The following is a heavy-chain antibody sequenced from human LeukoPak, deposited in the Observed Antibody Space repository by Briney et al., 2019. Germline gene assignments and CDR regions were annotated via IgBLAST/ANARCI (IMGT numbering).Heavy chain of an antibody. CDR2: IGISSGNT. CDR3: ARDHRYAFDN. J-gene: IGHJ4*01. V-gene: IGHV3-48*01. CDR1: GFNFIDYS. D-gene: IGHD5-12*01. Sequence: SGGSLRLSCAASGFNFIDYSMNWVRQAPGKGLEWISYIGISSGNTKYADSVKGRFTISRGKARNSLYLQMNSLRVEDTAVYYCARDHRYAFDNWGHGTLVTVSS.